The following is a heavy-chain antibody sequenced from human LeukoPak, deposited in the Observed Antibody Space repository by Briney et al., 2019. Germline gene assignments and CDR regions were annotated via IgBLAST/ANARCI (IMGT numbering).Heavy chain of an antibody. CDR3: ARQVGGYCSRTSCQKTSYYYGREV. J-gene: IGHJ6*02. Sequence: SETLSLTCTVSGGSISSYYWSWIRQPPGKGLEWIGYIYYSGSTNYNPSLKSRVTISVDTSKNQFSLKLSSVTAADTAVYHCARQVGGYCSRTSCQKTSYYYGREVGGQGTRVTVPS. CDR2: IYYSGST. V-gene: IGHV4-59*08. CDR1: GGSISSYY. D-gene: IGHD2-2*01.